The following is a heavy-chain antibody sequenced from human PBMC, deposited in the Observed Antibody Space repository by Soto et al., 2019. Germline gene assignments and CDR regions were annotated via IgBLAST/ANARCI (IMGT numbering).Heavy chain of an antibody. D-gene: IGHD6-6*01. J-gene: IGHJ6*02. Sequence: PGGSLRLSCAASGFTFSNAWMSWVRQAPGKGLEWVGRIKSKTDGGTTDYAAPVKGRFTISRDDSKNTLYLQMNSLKTEDTAVYYCTTEVAARPHYYYGMDVWGQGTTVTV. CDR1: GFTFSNAW. CDR2: IKSKTDGGTT. V-gene: IGHV3-15*01. CDR3: TTEVAARPHYYYGMDV.